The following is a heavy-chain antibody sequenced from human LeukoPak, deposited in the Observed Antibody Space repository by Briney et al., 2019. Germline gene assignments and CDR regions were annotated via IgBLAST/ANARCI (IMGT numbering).Heavy chain of an antibody. CDR2: IIPIFGTA. Sequence: GASVKVSCKASGGTFSSYAISWVRQAPGQGLEWMGGIIPIFGTANYAQKLQGRVTMTTDTSTSTAYMELRSLRSDDTAVYYCARDLMYSSSWTFDYWGQGTLVTVSS. J-gene: IGHJ4*02. CDR3: ARDLMYSSSWTFDY. CDR1: GGTFSSYA. D-gene: IGHD6-13*01. V-gene: IGHV1-69*05.